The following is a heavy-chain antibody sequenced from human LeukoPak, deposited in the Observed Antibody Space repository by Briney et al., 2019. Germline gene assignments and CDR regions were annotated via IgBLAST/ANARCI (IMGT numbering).Heavy chain of an antibody. CDR3: AKNQGQWLVPVDY. CDR2: MSGSGGST. CDR1: GFTFSSYS. J-gene: IGHJ4*02. V-gene: IGHV3-23*01. Sequence: GGSLRLSCAASGFTFSSYSMNWVRQAPGKGLEWVSSMSGSGGSTYYADSVKGRFTISRDNSKNTLYLQMNNLRAEDTALYYCAKNQGQWLVPVDYWGQGTLVTVSS. D-gene: IGHD6-19*01.